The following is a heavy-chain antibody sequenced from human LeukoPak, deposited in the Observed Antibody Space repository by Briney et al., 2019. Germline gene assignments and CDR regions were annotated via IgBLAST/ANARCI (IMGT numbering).Heavy chain of an antibody. J-gene: IGHJ4*02. D-gene: IGHD3-9*01. CDR3: ARASPLLRYFDWWRTRLPGGGENDY. Sequence: ASVKVSCRASRYTFTSYDINWVRQATGQGLEWMGWMNPNSGNTGYAQKFQGRVTMTRNTSISTAYMELSSLRSEDTAVYYCARASPLLRYFDWWRTRLPGGGENDYWGQGTLVTVSS. CDR1: RYTFTSYD. CDR2: MNPNSGNT. V-gene: IGHV1-8*01.